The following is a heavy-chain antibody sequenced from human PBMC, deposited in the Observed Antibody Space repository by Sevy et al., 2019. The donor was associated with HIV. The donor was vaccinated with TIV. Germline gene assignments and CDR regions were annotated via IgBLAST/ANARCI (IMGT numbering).Heavy chain of an antibody. CDR3: ARGRGSGSYLAFDI. CDR2: ISSSSSYI. D-gene: IGHD3-10*01. V-gene: IGHV3-21*01. Sequence: LRLSCAASGFTFSSYSMNWVRQAPGKGLEWVSSISSSSSYIYYADSVKGRFTISRDNAKNSLYLQMNSLRAEDTAVYYCARGRGSGSYLAFDIWGQGTMVTVSS. J-gene: IGHJ3*02. CDR1: GFTFSSYS.